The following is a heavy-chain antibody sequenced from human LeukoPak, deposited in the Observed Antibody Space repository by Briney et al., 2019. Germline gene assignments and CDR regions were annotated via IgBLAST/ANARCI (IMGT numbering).Heavy chain of an antibody. J-gene: IGHJ4*02. Sequence: GGSLRLSCAASGFTFTGYSMNWVRQAPGKGLEWVSTISGGGGSTYYADSVKGRFTISRDNSKNTLYLQVNSLRAEDTAVYYCAKGGKWDVTPFDYWGQGTLVAVSS. CDR3: AKGGKWDVTPFDY. CDR2: ISGGGGST. D-gene: IGHD1-26*01. V-gene: IGHV3-23*01. CDR1: GFTFTGYS.